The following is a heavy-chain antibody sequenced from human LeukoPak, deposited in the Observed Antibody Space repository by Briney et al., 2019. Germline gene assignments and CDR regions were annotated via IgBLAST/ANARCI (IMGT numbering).Heavy chain of an antibody. Sequence: SETLSLTCAVSGGSISSSNWWSWVRQPPGKGLEWIGEIYHSGSTYYNPSLKSRVTISVDTSKNQFSLKLSSVTAADTAVYYCATKRHYYDSSGPATTLPFDYWGQGTLVTVSS. D-gene: IGHD3-22*01. CDR2: IYHSGST. CDR3: ATKRHYYDSSGPATTLPFDY. J-gene: IGHJ4*02. V-gene: IGHV4-4*02. CDR1: GGSISSSNW.